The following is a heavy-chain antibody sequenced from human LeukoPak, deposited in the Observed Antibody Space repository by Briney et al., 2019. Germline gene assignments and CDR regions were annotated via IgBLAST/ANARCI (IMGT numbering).Heavy chain of an antibody. V-gene: IGHV1-2*02. CDR1: GYTFTGYY. Sequence: ASVKVSCKASGYTFTGYYIHWVRQAPGQGLEWMGWINPNSGGTNYAQKFQGRVTMTRDTSISTAYMELNRLRSDDTAVYYCARVEFDYDSSGYYDYWGQGTLVTVSS. J-gene: IGHJ4*02. CDR3: ARVEFDYDSSGYYDY. D-gene: IGHD3-22*01. CDR2: INPNSGGT.